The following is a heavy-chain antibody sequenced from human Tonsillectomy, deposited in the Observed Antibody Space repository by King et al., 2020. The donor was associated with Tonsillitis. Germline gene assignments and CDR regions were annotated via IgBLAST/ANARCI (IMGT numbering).Heavy chain of an antibody. D-gene: IGHD3-22*01. CDR1: GFTFTSYG. Sequence: VQLVESGGGVVQPGRSLRLSCAASGFTFTSYGMHWVRQAPGKRLEWVAVISYDGSDKYYADSVKGRFTISRDNSKNTLYLQMNSLRVEDTAVYYCAKDLYYYDSSGYLDYWGQGTLVTVSS. CDR2: ISYDGSDK. J-gene: IGHJ4*02. V-gene: IGHV3-30*18. CDR3: AKDLYYYDSSGYLDY.